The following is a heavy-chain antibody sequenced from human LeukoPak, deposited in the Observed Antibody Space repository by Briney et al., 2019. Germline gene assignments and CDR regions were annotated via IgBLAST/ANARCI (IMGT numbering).Heavy chain of an antibody. CDR2: ISAYNGNT. Sequence: GASVKVSCKASGYTFTSYGISWVRQAPGQGLEWMGWISAYNGNTSYAQKLQGRVTMTTDTSTSTAYMELRSLRSDDTAVYYCARGKYYYDSSGPDYWGQGTLVTVSS. CDR1: GYTFTSYG. J-gene: IGHJ4*02. CDR3: ARGKYYYDSSGPDY. V-gene: IGHV1-18*01. D-gene: IGHD3-22*01.